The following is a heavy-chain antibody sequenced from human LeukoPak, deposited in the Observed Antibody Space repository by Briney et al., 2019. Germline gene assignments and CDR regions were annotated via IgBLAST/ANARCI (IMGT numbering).Heavy chain of an antibody. D-gene: IGHD2-15*01. CDR1: GFTFSSYW. CDR2: IKQDGSEK. CDR3: ARDVGYCSGGSCYSYAFDI. J-gene: IGHJ3*02. Sequence: GGSLRLSCAASGFTFSSYWMSWVRQAPGKGLEWVANIKQDGSEKYYVDSVKGRFTISRDNAKNSLYLQMNSLRAEDTAVYDCARDVGYCSGGSCYSYAFDIWGQGTMVTVSS. V-gene: IGHV3-7*01.